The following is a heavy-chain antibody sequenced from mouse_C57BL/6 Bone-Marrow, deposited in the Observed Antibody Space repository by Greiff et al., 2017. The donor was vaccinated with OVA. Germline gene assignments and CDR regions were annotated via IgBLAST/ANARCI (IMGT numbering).Heavy chain of an antibody. V-gene: IGHV5-16*01. CDR2: INYDGSST. Sequence: EVMLVESEGGLVQPGSSMKLSCTASGFTFSDYYMAWVRQVPEKGLEWVANINYDGSSTYYLDSLKSRFIISRDNAKNILYLQMSSLKSEDTATYYCARIYYGNYVRYFDVWGTGTTVTVSS. J-gene: IGHJ1*03. CDR1: GFTFSDYY. D-gene: IGHD2-1*01. CDR3: ARIYYGNYVRYFDV.